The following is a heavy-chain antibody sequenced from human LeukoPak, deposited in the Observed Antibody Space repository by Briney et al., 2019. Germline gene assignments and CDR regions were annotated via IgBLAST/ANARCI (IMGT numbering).Heavy chain of an antibody. Sequence: GGSLRLSCAASGFTFSSYSMNWVRQAPGKGLEWVPSISSSSSYIYYADSVKGRFTISRDNAKNSLYLQMNSLRAEDTAVYYCARADLYYYDSSGYYVSWFDPWGQGTLVTVSS. CDR2: ISSSSSYI. J-gene: IGHJ5*02. CDR1: GFTFSSYS. D-gene: IGHD3-22*01. CDR3: ARADLYYYDSSGYYVSWFDP. V-gene: IGHV3-21*01.